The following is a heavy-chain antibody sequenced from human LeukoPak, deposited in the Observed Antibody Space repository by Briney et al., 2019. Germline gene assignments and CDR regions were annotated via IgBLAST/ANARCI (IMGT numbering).Heavy chain of an antibody. D-gene: IGHD5-12*01. CDR3: ARSPRGYSGYDFVDY. J-gene: IGHJ4*02. V-gene: IGHV4-4*07. Sequence: PSETLSLTCTVSGGSISSYYWSWIRQPAGKGLEWIGRIYTSGSTNYNPSLKSRVTVSVDTSKNQFSLKLSSVTAADTAVYYCARSPRGYSGYDFVDYWGQGTLVTVSS. CDR1: GGSISSYY. CDR2: IYTSGST.